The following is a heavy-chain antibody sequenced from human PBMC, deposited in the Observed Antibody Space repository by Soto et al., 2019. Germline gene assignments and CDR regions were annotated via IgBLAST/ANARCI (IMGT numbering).Heavy chain of an antibody. CDR1: GFTLSNYW. J-gene: IGHJ4*02. D-gene: IGHD3-10*01. CDR2: INYDGSEK. CDR3: LSAGSAVS. Sequence: LRLSCAASGFTLSNYWMTWVRQAPGKGLEWVANINYDGSEKNYVDSVKGRFTISRDNTRNSLALQMNALRAEDTAVYYCLSAGSAVSWGQGTLVTVSS. V-gene: IGHV3-7*05.